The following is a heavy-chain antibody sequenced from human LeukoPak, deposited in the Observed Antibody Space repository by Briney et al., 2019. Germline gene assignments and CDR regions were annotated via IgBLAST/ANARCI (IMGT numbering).Heavy chain of an antibody. CDR1: GFTFNTSA. V-gene: IGHV3-23*01. CDR3: TKGPRSIDY. Sequence: QTGGSLRLSCAASGFTFNTSAMSWVRQAPGKGLEWASAISGSGTSTYYSDSVKGRFTISRDNSKHMLYLQMNSLRAEDTAVYYCTKGPRSIDYWGQGTLVTVSS. J-gene: IGHJ4*02. CDR2: ISGSGTST. D-gene: IGHD4-17*01.